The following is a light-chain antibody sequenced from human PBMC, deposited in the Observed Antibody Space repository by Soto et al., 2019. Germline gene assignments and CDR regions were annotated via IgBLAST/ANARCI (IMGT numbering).Light chain of an antibody. CDR1: QSVSNN. Sequence: ILMTQSPATLSVSPGERATLSCRASQSVSNNLAWYQQKPVQAPRLLIYDASTRATGIPARFSGSGSGTEFTLPISGLQSEDFAVYYCQQYNNCHPLTIGQGTKVEIE. CDR2: DAS. CDR3: QQYNNCHPLT. J-gene: IGKJ1*01. V-gene: IGKV3-15*01.